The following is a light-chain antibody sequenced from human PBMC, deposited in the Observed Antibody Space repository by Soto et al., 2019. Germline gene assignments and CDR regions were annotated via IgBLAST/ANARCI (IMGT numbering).Light chain of an antibody. V-gene: IGLV1-47*01. Sequence: QSALTQPLSASGTPVQRVTISCSGRSSNIGNYYVHWYQQLPEAAPKLLIYRNNQRPSGVPDRFSGSKSGTSASLAISGLRSEDEADYYCAAWDDSMSVLFGTGTKVTVL. CDR3: AAWDDSMSVL. CDR1: SSNIGNYY. CDR2: RNN. J-gene: IGLJ1*01.